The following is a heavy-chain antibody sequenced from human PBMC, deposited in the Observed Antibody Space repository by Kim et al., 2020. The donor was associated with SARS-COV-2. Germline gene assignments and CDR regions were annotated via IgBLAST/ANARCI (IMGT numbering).Heavy chain of an antibody. V-gene: IGHV4-34*01. CDR1: GGSFSGYY. Sequence: SETLSLTCAVYGGSFSGYYWSWIRQPPGKGLEWIGEINHSGSTNYNPSLKSRVTISVDTSKNQFSLKLSSVTAADTAVYHCARVGRFLEWLLSNHYYYYMDVWGQGTTVTVSS. CDR2: INHSGST. D-gene: IGHD3-3*01. J-gene: IGHJ6*03. CDR3: ARVGRFLEWLLSNHYYYYMDV.